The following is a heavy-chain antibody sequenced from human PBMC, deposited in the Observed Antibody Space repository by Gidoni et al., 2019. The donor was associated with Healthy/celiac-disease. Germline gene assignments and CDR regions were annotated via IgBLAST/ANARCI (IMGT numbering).Heavy chain of an antibody. CDR3: ARVGGSGYSYGYSYDY. D-gene: IGHD5-18*01. CDR2: INPSGGST. CDR1: GYTFTSYY. Sequence: LVQSGAEMKKPGASVKGSCKASGYTFTSYYMHWVRQAPGQGLEWMGIINPSGGSTSYAQKFQGRVTMTRDTSTSTVYMELSSLRSEDTAVYYCARVGGSGYSYGYSYDYWGQGTLVTVSS. V-gene: IGHV1-46*01. J-gene: IGHJ4*02.